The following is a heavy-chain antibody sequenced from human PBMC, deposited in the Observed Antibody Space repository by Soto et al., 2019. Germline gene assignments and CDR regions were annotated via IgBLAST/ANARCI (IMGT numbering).Heavy chain of an antibody. CDR1: GFTFSSYA. D-gene: IGHD1-26*01. Sequence: EVQLLESGGGLVQPGGSLRLSCAASGFTFSSYAMRWVRQAPVKGLEWVSAISGSGGSTYYADSVKGRFTISRDNSKNTMYRQMNSLRAEDPAVYYCARRGSGSYYGYWGQGTLVNVSS. J-gene: IGHJ4*02. V-gene: IGHV3-23*01. CDR2: ISGSGGST. CDR3: ARRGSGSYYGY.